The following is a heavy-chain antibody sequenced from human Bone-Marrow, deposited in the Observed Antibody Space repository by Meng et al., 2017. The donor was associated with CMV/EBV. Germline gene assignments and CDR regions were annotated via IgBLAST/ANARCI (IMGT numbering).Heavy chain of an antibody. J-gene: IGHJ6*02. CDR2: ISYDGSNK. CDR3: ARDPYYYGMDV. V-gene: IGHV3-30*04. Sequence: LSLTCAASGFTFSSYAMHWVRQAPGKGLEWVAVISYDGSNKYYADSVKGRFTISRDNSKNTLYLQMNSLRAEDTAVYYCARDPYYYGMDVWGQGTTVTVSS. CDR1: GFTFSSYA.